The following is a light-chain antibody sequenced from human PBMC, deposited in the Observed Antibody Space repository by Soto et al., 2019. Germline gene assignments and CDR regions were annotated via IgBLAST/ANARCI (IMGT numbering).Light chain of an antibody. J-gene: IGKJ1*01. Sequence: VMTQAPATLSVSPGERATLSCRASQTINNNVAWYQLKDGQVPRLVIYGASTRATDIPARFGGSGSGTEFTLTISSLQSEDFAVYYCQHYNNWPPWTFGQGTKVDIK. CDR3: QHYNNWPPWT. CDR2: GAS. CDR1: QTINNN. V-gene: IGKV3-15*01.